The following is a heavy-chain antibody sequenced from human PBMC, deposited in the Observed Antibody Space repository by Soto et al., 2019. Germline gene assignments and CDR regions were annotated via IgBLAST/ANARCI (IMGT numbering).Heavy chain of an antibody. CDR2: IMPVFGTV. Sequence: QVQLVQSGAEVKKPGSSVKVSCKASGGTFGNYAVSWVRQAPGQGLEWMGKIMPVFGTVNYAQTFQGRVTITVDKFTNTAYMELSSLRSGDTAVYSCASVSVPGIYGEDVWGQGTTGSFAS. J-gene: IGHJ6*02. CDR3: ASVSVPGIYGEDV. CDR1: GGTFGNYA. D-gene: IGHD3-10*01. V-gene: IGHV1-69*06.